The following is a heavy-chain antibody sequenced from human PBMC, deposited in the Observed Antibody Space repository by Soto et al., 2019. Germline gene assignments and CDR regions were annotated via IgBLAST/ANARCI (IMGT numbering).Heavy chain of an antibody. D-gene: IGHD2-2*01. CDR1: GFTFTSSA. CDR2: IVVGSGNT. CDR3: AAGIVVVPAAATLSGFDY. Sequence: SVKVSCKASGFTFTSSAVQWVRQARGQRLEWIGWIVVGSGNTNYAQKFQERVTITRDMSTSTAYMELSSLRSEDTAVYYCAAGIVVVPAAATLSGFDYWGQGTLVTVSS. V-gene: IGHV1-58*01. J-gene: IGHJ4*02.